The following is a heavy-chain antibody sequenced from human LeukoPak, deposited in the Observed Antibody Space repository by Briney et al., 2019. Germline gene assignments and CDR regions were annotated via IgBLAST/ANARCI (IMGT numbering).Heavy chain of an antibody. CDR3: ARMAGNSGSYYYGFDY. Sequence: SETLSLTCTVSGGSISTSAYYWSWIRQHPGKGLEWIGYIHYSGSPYYNPSLKSRVSISVDTSKNQFSLKLSSATAADTAVYFCARMAGNSGSYYYGFDYWGQGTLVTVSS. V-gene: IGHV4-31*03. CDR1: GGSISTSAYY. CDR2: IHYSGSP. J-gene: IGHJ4*02. D-gene: IGHD3-10*01.